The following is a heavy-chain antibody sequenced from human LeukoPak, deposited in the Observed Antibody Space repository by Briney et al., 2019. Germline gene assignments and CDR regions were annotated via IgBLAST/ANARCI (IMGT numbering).Heavy chain of an antibody. Sequence: PSETLSLTCTVSGGSISSYYWSWIRQPPGKGLEWIGYIYYSGSTSYNPSLKSRVTISVDTSKNQFSLKLSSVTAADTAVYYCARHVHGGNNILDYWGQGTLVTVSS. V-gene: IGHV4-59*08. CDR2: IYYSGST. CDR1: GGSISSYY. D-gene: IGHD4-23*01. CDR3: ARHVHGGNNILDY. J-gene: IGHJ4*02.